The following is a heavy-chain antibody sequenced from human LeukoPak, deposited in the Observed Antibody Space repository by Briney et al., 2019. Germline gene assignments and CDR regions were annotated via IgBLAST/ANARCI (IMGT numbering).Heavy chain of an antibody. J-gene: IGHJ4*02. CDR1: GYTFTSYY. V-gene: IGHV1-46*01. Sequence: GASVKVSCKASGYTFTSYYMHWVRQAPGQGLEWMGIINPSGGSTSYAQKFQGRVAMTRDMSTSTVYMELGSLRPEDTAVYYCARGGYSGYDPVYFDYWGQGTLVTVSS. CDR3: ARGGYSGYDPVYFDY. CDR2: INPSGGST. D-gene: IGHD5-12*01.